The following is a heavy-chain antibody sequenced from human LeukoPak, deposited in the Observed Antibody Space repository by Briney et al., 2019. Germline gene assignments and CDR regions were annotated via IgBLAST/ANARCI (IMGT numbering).Heavy chain of an antibody. Sequence: GGSLRLSCAASGFTLSSYWMHWVRQAPGKGLVWVSRINSDGSSTSYADSVKGRFTISRDNAKNTLYLQMNSLRAEDTAVYYCARVLAWQQLGLDYWGQGTLVTVSS. CDR3: ARVLAWQQLGLDY. V-gene: IGHV3-74*01. D-gene: IGHD6-13*01. CDR2: INSDGSST. CDR1: GFTLSSYW. J-gene: IGHJ4*02.